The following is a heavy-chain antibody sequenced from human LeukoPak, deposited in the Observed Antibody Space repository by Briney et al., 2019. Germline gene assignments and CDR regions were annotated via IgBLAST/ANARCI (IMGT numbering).Heavy chain of an antibody. V-gene: IGHV4-39*07. J-gene: IGHJ5*02. CDR1: GGSISSIDSY. Sequence: SETLSLTCTVSGGSISSIDSYWGWIRQPPGEGLEWIGRVYHRGSTVFNPSLKSRVSLSVDTSKNEFSLRMTSVSAADTAVYYCARDYCAGGACFGRWFDPWGQGTLVTVSS. CDR3: ARDYCAGGACFGRWFDP. CDR2: VYHRGST. D-gene: IGHD2-21*02.